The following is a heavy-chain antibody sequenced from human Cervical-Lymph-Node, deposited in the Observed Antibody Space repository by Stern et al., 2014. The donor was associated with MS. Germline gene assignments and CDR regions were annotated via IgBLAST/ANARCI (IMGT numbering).Heavy chain of an antibody. Sequence: EVQLVQSGGGLVRPGGSLRLSCAASGVTSSSHWMHWVRQVPGQGLVAVSRRNSDGSLADYADAVKGRFTISRDNAKDTLYLQMNNLRVDDTAVYYCVRSRRGDFDSWGQGTLVTVSS. V-gene: IGHV3-74*02. CDR1: GVTSSSHW. CDR3: VRSRRGDFDS. CDR2: RNSDGSLA. J-gene: IGHJ4*02.